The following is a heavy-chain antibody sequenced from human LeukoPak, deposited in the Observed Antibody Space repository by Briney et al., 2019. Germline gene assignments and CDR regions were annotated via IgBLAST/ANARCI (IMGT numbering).Heavy chain of an antibody. D-gene: IGHD3-3*01. J-gene: IGHJ4*02. V-gene: IGHV3-11*01. CDR1: GFTFSDYY. CDR2: ISSSGSTI. Sequence: PGGSLRLSCAASGFTFSDYYMSWIRQAPGKGLEWVSYISSSGSTIYYADSVKGRFTISRDNAKNSLYLQMNSLRAEDTAVYYCARSGTHYDFRSGYYTVGYWGQGTLVTVSS. CDR3: ARSGTHYDFRSGYYTVGY.